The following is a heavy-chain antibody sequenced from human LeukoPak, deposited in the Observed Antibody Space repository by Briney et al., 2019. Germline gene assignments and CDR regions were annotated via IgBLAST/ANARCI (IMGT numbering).Heavy chain of an antibody. CDR1: GFTFGRYN. V-gene: IGHV3-21*01. CDR2: ISSDTTYI. J-gene: IGHJ6*02. Sequence: PGGSLRLSCAASGFTFGRYNMNWVRQAPGEGLEWVSSISSDTTYIYYADSVKGRFTISRDNSKNTLYLQMNSLRAEDTAVYYCARDKSYYGSGSYRYYYYGMDVWGQGTTVTVSS. D-gene: IGHD3-10*01. CDR3: ARDKSYYGSGSYRYYYYGMDV.